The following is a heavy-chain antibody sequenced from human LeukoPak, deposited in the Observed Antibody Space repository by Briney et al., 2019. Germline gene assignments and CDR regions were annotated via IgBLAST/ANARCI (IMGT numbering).Heavy chain of an antibody. CDR2: ISGSGGST. CDR3: AKAPVTTCSGAYCYPFDY. J-gene: IGHJ4*02. V-gene: IGHV3-23*01. D-gene: IGHD2-15*01. CDR1: GFTSSTYA. Sequence: GGSLRLSCAASGFTSSTYAMSWVRQAPGTGLEWVSAISGSGGSTYYADSGRGRVTISRHSSRNTPYPQMNSLRSAHAAVYYCAKAPVTTCSGAYCYPFDYWSQGTLVTVSS.